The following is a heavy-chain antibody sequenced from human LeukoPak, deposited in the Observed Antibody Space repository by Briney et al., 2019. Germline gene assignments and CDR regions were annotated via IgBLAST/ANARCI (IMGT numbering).Heavy chain of an antibody. CDR2: ISSSSSYI. J-gene: IGHJ5*02. CDR1: GFTFSSYS. Sequence: GGSLRLSCAASGFTFSSYSMNWVRQAPGKGLEWVSSISSSSSYIYYADSVKGRFTISRDNAKNSLYLQTNSLRAEDTAVYYCAGGPRSQWELPRSNWFDPWGQGTLVTVSS. D-gene: IGHD1-26*01. CDR3: AGGPRSQWELPRSNWFDP. V-gene: IGHV3-21*01.